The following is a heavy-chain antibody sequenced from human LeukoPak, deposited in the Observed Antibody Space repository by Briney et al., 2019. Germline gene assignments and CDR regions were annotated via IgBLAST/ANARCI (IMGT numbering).Heavy chain of an antibody. CDR2: ISAYNGNT. J-gene: IGHJ4*02. Sequence: ASVKVSCKASGYTFTSYGISWVRQAPGQGLEWMGWISAYNGNTNYAQKLQGRVTMTTDTSTSTAYMELRSLRSEDTAVYYCAGGAEDSSGYYYFDYWGQGTLVTVSS. D-gene: IGHD3-22*01. CDR1: GYTFTSYG. V-gene: IGHV1-18*01. CDR3: AGGAEDSSGYYYFDY.